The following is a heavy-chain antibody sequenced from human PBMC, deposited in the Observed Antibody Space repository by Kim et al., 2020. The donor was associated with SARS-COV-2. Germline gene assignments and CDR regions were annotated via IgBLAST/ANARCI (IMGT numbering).Heavy chain of an antibody. CDR1: GFTFSSYA. CDR2: ISGSGGST. J-gene: IGHJ6*02. V-gene: IGHV3-23*01. Sequence: GGSLRLSCAASGFTFSSYAMSWVRQAPGKGLEWVSAISGSGGSTYYADSVKGRFTISRDNSKNTLYLQMNSLRAEDTAVYYCAKDVSRSTIFGVVTRGGRDVWGQGTAVSVSS. D-gene: IGHD3-3*01. CDR3: AKDVSRSTIFGVVTRGGRDV.